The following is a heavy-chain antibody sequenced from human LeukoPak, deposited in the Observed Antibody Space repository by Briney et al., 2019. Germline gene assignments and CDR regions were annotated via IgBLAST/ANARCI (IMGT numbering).Heavy chain of an antibody. Sequence: PGGSLRLSCAASGFTFSSYAMSWVRQAPGKGLEWVSAISGSDGRTYYADSVKGRFTISRDNSKNSLYLQMNSLTAVGTAVYYCAGPACLRGGYCSTNPWGQGTLVTVSS. CDR2: ISGSDGRT. J-gene: IGHJ5*02. D-gene: IGHD2-2*01. CDR3: AGPACLRGGYCSTNP. V-gene: IGHV3-23*01. CDR1: GFTFSSYA.